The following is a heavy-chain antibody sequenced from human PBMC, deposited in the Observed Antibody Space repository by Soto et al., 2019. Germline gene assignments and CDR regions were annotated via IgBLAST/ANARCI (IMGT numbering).Heavy chain of an antibody. CDR3: ATIAAAGTDYYYYGMDV. V-gene: IGHV1-18*01. Sequence: QVQLVQSGAEVKKPGASVTVSCKASGYTIISWVRQAPGQGLECMGWISAYNGNTNYAQKFQGRVTMDTDTPTSTAYMELRSLRSDDTAVYYCATIAAAGTDYYYYGMDVWGQGTTVTVSS. D-gene: IGHD6-13*01. CDR2: ISAYNGNT. CDR1: GYTI. J-gene: IGHJ6*02.